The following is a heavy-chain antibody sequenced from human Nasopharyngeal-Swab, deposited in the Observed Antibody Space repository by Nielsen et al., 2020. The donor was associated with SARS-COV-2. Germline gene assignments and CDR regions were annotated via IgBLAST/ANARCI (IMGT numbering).Heavy chain of an antibody. CDR3: ASATYGPFDY. J-gene: IGHJ4*02. V-gene: IGHV4-59*12. D-gene: IGHD4/OR15-4a*01. CDR1: GGSISSYY. Sequence: SETLSLTCTVSGGSISSYYWSWIRQPPGKGLEWIGYISYSGSTNYNPSLKSRVTISVDTSKNQFSLKLSSVTAADTAVYYCASATYGPFDYWGQGTLVTVSS. CDR2: ISYSGST.